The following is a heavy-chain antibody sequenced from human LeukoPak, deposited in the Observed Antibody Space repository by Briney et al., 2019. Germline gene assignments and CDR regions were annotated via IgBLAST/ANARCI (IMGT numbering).Heavy chain of an antibody. D-gene: IGHD3-3*01. CDR3: ASDQSRVTIFGVVIPLDAFDI. J-gene: IGHJ3*02. V-gene: IGHV3-7*01. CDR1: GFTFSSYW. CDR2: IKQDGSEK. Sequence: GGSLRLSCAASGFTFSSYWMSWVRQAPGKGLEWVANIKQDGSEKYYVDSVKGRFTISRDNAKNSLYLQMNSLRAEDTAVYYCASDQSRVTIFGVVIPLDAFDIWGQGTMVTVSS.